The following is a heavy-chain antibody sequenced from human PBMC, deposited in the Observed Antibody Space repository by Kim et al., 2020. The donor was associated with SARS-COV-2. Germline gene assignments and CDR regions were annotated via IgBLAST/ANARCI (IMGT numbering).Heavy chain of an antibody. J-gene: IGHJ4*02. V-gene: IGHV5-51*01. CDR3: ARTDSSGSEDGVDY. D-gene: IGHD3-22*01. Sequence: SPSFQGQVTISADKSISTAYLQWSSLKASDTAMYYCARTDSSGSEDGVDYWGQGTLVTVSS.